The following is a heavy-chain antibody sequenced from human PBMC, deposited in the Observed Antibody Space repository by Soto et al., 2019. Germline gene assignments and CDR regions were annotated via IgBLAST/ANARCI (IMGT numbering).Heavy chain of an antibody. CDR1: GDSMRNYY. CDR2: IEYSGRT. V-gene: IGHV4-59*01. Sequence: QVQLQESGPGLVKPSETLSLTCTVSGDSMRNYYWRWIRQPPGKGLEWMAYIEYSGRTEVKPSLQSRVTISLDTSKNQFSLTLNFVTAADTANYYCARGRFGAYVDFWGQGTLVAVSS. CDR3: ARGRFGAYVDF. D-gene: IGHD3-10*01. J-gene: IGHJ4*02.